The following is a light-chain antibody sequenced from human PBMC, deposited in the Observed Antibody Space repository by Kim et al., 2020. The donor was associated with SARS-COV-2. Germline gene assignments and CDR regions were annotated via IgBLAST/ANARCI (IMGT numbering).Light chain of an antibody. J-gene: IGLJ2*01. CDR2: GYN. Sequence: LGEEVRITCQRGSHRTLYASWFQQEPGQAPILLIYGYNNRPAEIPNRFSGSSSGRTASLTITGAQAEDEAEYYCSSQDIITHPLLFGGGTQLAIL. CDR3: SSQDIITHPLL. V-gene: IGLV3-19*01. CDR1: SHRTLY.